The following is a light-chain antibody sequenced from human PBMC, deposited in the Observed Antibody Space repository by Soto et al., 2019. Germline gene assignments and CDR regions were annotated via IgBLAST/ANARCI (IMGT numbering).Light chain of an antibody. CDR1: SSNIGAGYD. CDR3: QSYYSSLSVWV. CDR2: GNS. Sequence: QSVLTQPPSVSVAPGQRVTISCTGSSSNIGAGYDVHWYPQLPGTAPKLLIYGNSNRPSGVPDRFSGSKSGTSASLAITGLQADDEADYYCQSYYSSLSVWVFGGGTKLTVL. J-gene: IGLJ3*02. V-gene: IGLV1-40*01.